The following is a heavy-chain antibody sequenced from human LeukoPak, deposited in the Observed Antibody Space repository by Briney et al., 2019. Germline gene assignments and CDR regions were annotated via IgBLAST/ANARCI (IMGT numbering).Heavy chain of an antibody. CDR1: GGTFSSYA. CDR3: ARDPNGLTTGLPYYFDY. CDR2: IIPILGIA. Sequence: SVKVSCKASGGTFSSYAISWVRQAPGQGLEWMGRIIPILGIANYAQKFQGRVTITADKSTSTAYMELSSLRSEDTAVYYCARDPNGLTTGLPYYFDYWGQGTLVTVSS. D-gene: IGHD1-1*01. V-gene: IGHV1-69*04. J-gene: IGHJ4*02.